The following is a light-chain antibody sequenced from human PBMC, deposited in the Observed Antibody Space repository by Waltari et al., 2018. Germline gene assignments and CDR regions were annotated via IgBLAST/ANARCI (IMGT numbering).Light chain of an antibody. Sequence: QSALTQPPSASGSPGQSVTISCTGTSSDVGRYDFVSWYQQHPGKVPKLIIYEVNRRPSGVPGPCSGSHCRNTASLTVAGLRAEHEADYYGSSYAGTNNLVFGGGTKLTVL. CDR2: EVN. CDR1: SSDVGRYDF. CDR3: SSYAGTNNLV. V-gene: IGLV2-8*01. J-gene: IGLJ3*02.